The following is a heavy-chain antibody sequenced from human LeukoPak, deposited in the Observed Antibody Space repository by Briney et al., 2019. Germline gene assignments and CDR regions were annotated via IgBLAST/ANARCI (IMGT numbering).Heavy chain of an antibody. CDR2: ISGSRGST. D-gene: IGHD3-22*01. V-gene: IGHV3-23*01. Sequence: GGSLRLSCAASGFTFSNYIMSWVRQAPGKGLEWVSAISGSRGSTYYADSVEGRFTISRDNSKNTLDLQMNSLRAEDTAVYFCAKELESSGSWDYWGQGTLVTVSS. CDR1: GFTFSNYI. J-gene: IGHJ4*02. CDR3: AKELESSGSWDY.